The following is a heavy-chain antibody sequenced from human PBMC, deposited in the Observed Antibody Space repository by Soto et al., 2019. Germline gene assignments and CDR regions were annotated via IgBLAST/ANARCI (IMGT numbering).Heavy chain of an antibody. J-gene: IGHJ4*02. Sequence: SVKVSCKASGASFSGYAFSWLRQAPGQGLEWMGGIVPHSGTSNYAQKFQGRVTITANESTTTAYMELSTLRSEDTAVYYCARDGSGSPYFFDYWGQGTQVTVSS. D-gene: IGHD1-26*01. CDR3: ARDGSGSPYFFDY. CDR2: IVPHSGTS. V-gene: IGHV1-69*13. CDR1: GASFSGYA.